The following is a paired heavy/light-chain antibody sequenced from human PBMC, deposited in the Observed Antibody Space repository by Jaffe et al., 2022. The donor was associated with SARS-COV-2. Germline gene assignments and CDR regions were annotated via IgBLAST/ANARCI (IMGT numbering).Heavy chain of an antibody. D-gene: IGHD2-21*01. CDR2: LNPNSGKT. Sequence: QVQLVQSGAEVKKPGASVKVSCKTSGYTFTNYDINWVRQATGQGLEWMGWLNPNSGKTAYAQNFQGRVTMTRSASMSTAYMELTSLTSNDTAVYYCARRGDLLPDRINWFDSWGQGTLVTVSS. J-gene: IGHJ5*01. CDR3: ARRGDLLPDRINWFDS. CDR1: GYTFTNYD. V-gene: IGHV1-8*02.
Light chain of an antibody. CDR3: QQSYGTPFT. Sequence: DIQMTQSPSSLSTSIGGRVTITCRASQSISTYLNWYQQRPGKAPKLLIYAASSLYSGVPSRFSGSGSGTDFTLTISSLQPEDAAVYYCQQSYGTPFTFGGGTKVEIK. CDR1: QSISTY. J-gene: IGKJ4*01. CDR2: AAS. V-gene: IGKV1-39*01.